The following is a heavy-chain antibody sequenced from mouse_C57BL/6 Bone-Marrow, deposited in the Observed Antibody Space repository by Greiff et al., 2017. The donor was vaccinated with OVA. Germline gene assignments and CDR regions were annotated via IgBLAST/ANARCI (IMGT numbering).Heavy chain of an antibody. CDR3: TTKRY. Sequence: EVQLQQSGAELVRPGASVKLSCTASGFNIKDDYMHWVKERPEQGLEWIGWIDPENGDTEYASKFQGKATITADTSSKTVYLHRSSLTSEETAVYYCTTKRYWGEGTTLTVSS. V-gene: IGHV14-4*01. J-gene: IGHJ2*01. CDR2: IDPENGDT. CDR1: GFNIKDDY.